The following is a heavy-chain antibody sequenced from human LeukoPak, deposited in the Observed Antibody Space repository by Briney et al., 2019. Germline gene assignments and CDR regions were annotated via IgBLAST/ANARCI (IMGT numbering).Heavy chain of an antibody. CDR3: ASPLGDLGY. V-gene: IGHV3-53*01. CDR1: GFTFNIYG. D-gene: IGHD3-16*01. Sequence: GGSLRLSCAASGFTFNIYGMHWVRQAPGKGLEWVSVIYSGGSTYYADSVKGRFTISRDNSKNTLYLQMNSLRAEDTAVYYCASPLGDLGYWGQGTLVTVSS. CDR2: IYSGGST. J-gene: IGHJ4*02.